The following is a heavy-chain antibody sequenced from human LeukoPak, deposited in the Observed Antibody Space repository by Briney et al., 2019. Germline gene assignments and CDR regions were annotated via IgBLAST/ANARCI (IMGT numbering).Heavy chain of an antibody. Sequence: SEILSLTCTVSGGSISSGGYYWSWIRQHPGKGLEWIGYIYYSGSTYYNPSLKSRVTISVDTSKNQFSLKLSSVTAADTAVYYCARDRYCSSTSCYWAYFDYWGQGTLVTVSS. D-gene: IGHD2-2*01. V-gene: IGHV4-31*03. CDR2: IYYSGST. J-gene: IGHJ4*02. CDR3: ARDRYCSSTSCYWAYFDY. CDR1: GGSISSGGYY.